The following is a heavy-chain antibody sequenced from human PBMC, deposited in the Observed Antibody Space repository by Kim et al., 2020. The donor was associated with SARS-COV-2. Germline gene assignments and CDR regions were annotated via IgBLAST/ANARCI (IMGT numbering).Heavy chain of an antibody. V-gene: IGHV4-59*01. D-gene: IGHD3-22*01. J-gene: IGHJ6*02. Sequence: YNPSLKNRVPISVDTSKNQFSLRLSSVTAADTAVYYCAREAWLSGWRMDVWGQGTTVTVSS. CDR3: AREAWLSGWRMDV.